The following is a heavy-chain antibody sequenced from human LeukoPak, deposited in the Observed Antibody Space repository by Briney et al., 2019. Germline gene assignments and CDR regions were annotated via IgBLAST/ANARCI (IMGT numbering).Heavy chain of an antibody. Sequence: GGSLRLSCAASGFTFSSYAMSWVRQTPGKGLEWVSAISGSGGSTYYADSVKGRFTISRDNSKNTLYLQMNSLRAEDTAVYYCAKDPGYCSGGSCYWFDPWGQGTLVTVSS. V-gene: IGHV3-23*01. CDR3: AKDPGYCSGGSCYWFDP. J-gene: IGHJ5*02. CDR2: ISGSGGST. D-gene: IGHD2-15*01. CDR1: GFTFSSYA.